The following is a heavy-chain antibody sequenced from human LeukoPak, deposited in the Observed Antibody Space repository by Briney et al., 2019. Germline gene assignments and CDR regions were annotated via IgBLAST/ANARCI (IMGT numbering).Heavy chain of an antibody. CDR3: ARAPPRTYYDFWSGYYGFDY. V-gene: IGHV6-1*01. J-gene: IGHJ4*02. CDR1: GDSVSSNSAA. D-gene: IGHD3-3*01. CDR2: TYYRSKWYN. Sequence: SQTLSLTCAISGDSVSSNSAAWNWIRQSPSRGLEWLGRTYYRSKWYNDYAVSVKSRITINQDTSKNQFSMNLNSVTPEDTAVYYCARAPPRTYYDFWSGYYGFDYWGQGTLVTVSS.